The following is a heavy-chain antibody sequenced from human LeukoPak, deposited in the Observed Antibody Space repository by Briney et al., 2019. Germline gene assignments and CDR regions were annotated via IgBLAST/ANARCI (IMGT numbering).Heavy chain of an antibody. V-gene: IGHV4-38-2*01. Sequence: RPSETLSLTCAVSGYSISSGYYWGWIRQPPGKGLEWIGSIYHSGSTYYNPSLKSRVTISVDTSKNQFSLKLSSVTAADTAVYYCARVSITMTDWGQGTLVTVSS. CDR2: IYHSGST. J-gene: IGHJ4*02. CDR3: ARVSITMTD. CDR1: GYSISSGYY. D-gene: IGHD3-22*01.